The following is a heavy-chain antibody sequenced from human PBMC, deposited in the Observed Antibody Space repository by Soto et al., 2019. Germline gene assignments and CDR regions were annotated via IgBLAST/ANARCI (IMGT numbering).Heavy chain of an antibody. CDR2: IYYSWNS. J-gene: IGHJ1*01. CDR1: GASISRSDYY. V-gene: IGHV4-39*01. CDR3: ARPGQYSSGWTGPWDYFQH. D-gene: IGHD6-19*01. Sequence: QLQLQESGPGLVKPSETLSLTCTVSGASISRSDYYWGWIRQPPGKGLEWIGSIYYSWNSYNNPSLKSRVPISVDTYNTQFPLKRTSVTAADTGVYYCARPGQYSSGWTGPWDYFQHSGQGTLVIVSS.